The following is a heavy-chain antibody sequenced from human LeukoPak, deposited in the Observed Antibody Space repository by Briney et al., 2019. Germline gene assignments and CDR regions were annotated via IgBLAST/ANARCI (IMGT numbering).Heavy chain of an antibody. D-gene: IGHD3-9*01. J-gene: IGHJ6*02. CDR3: ARAFDFVTGLTHYYGMDV. Sequence: PSETLSLTCTVSGGSISSGDYYWSWFRQPPGKGLEWMGYIHYSGSTYYSPSLKSRVTISRDTSKNQFSLKLSSVTAADTAVYYCARAFDFVTGLTHYYGMDVWGQGATVTVSS. CDR2: IHYSGST. V-gene: IGHV4-30-4*01. CDR1: GGSISSGDYY.